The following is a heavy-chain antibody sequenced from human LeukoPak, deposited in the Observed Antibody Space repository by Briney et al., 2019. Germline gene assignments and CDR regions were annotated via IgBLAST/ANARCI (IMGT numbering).Heavy chain of an antibody. Sequence: PGRSLRLSCAASGFTFDDYAMHWVRQAPGKGLEWVSGISWNSGSIGYADSVKGRFTISRDNAKNSLYLQMNSLRAEDTALYYCAKEDYSNYVLDYWGQGTLVTVSS. D-gene: IGHD4-11*01. J-gene: IGHJ4*02. CDR1: GFTFDDYA. V-gene: IGHV3-9*01. CDR3: AKEDYSNYVLDY. CDR2: ISWNSGSI.